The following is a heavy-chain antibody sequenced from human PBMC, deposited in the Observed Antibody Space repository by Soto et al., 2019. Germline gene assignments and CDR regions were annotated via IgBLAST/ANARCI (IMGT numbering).Heavy chain of an antibody. D-gene: IGHD2-2*01. Sequence: GASVKVSCKASGYTFTSYYMNWVRQAPGQGLEWMGIINPSGGSTSYAQKFQGRVTMTRDTSTSTVYMELSRLRSEATAVYYSARMSGEYQLHIYFDYWGQGTLVTVSS. CDR1: GYTFTSYY. CDR3: ARMSGEYQLHIYFDY. V-gene: IGHV1-46*01. CDR2: INPSGGST. J-gene: IGHJ4*02.